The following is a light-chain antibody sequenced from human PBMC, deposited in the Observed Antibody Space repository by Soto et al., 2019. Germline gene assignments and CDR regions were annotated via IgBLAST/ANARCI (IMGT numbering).Light chain of an antibody. CDR3: QQYNYWPPLT. CDR1: QSVSSN. Sequence: EIVMTQSPGTLSVSPGERATLSCRASQSVSSNVAWYQQKPGQAPRLLIYGASTRATGIPARFSGRGSGTEFTLTISSLQSEDFAVYYCQQYNYWPPLTFGGGTKVEI. V-gene: IGKV3-15*01. J-gene: IGKJ4*01. CDR2: GAS.